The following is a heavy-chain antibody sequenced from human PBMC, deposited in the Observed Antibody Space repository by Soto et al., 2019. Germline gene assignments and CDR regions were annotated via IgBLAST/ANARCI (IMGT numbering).Heavy chain of an antibody. Sequence: VASVKVSCKASGYTFTNYDINWVRQATGQGLEWMGWMNPNSGNTGCTQKFQGRLTMTRNTSISTAYMELSGLTSEDTAVYFCASWPGLGYSWSRGLGYWGQGTLVTVSS. CDR1: GYTFTNYD. CDR3: ASWPGLGYSWSRGLGY. CDR2: MNPNSGNT. D-gene: IGHD6-13*01. V-gene: IGHV1-8*01. J-gene: IGHJ4*02.